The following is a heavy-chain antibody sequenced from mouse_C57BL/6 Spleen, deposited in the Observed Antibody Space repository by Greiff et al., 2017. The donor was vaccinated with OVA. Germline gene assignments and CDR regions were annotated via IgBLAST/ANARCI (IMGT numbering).Heavy chain of an antibody. CDR3: ARDFDYDHFDY. CDR1: GYAFTNYL. V-gene: IGHV1-54*01. D-gene: IGHD2-4*01. J-gene: IGHJ2*01. CDR2: INPGSGGT. Sequence: VKLMESGAELVRPGTSVKVSCKASGYAFTNYLIEWVKQRPGQGLEWIGVINPGSGGTNYNEKFKGKATLTADKSSSTAYMQLSSLTSEDSAVYFCARDFDYDHFDYWGQGTTLTVSS.